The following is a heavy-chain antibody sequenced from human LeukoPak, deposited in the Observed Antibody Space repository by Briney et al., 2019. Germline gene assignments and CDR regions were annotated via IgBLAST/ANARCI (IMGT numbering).Heavy chain of an antibody. Sequence: GGSLRLSCAASGFTFSSYSMNWVRQALGKGLEWVSSISSSSSYIYYADSVKGRFTISRDNAKNSLYLQMNSLRAEDTAVYYGARGNYYGSGNYNSLYYFDYWGQGTLVTVSS. J-gene: IGHJ4*02. D-gene: IGHD3-10*01. CDR1: GFTFSSYS. CDR3: ARGNYYGSGNYNSLYYFDY. V-gene: IGHV3-21*01. CDR2: ISSSSSYI.